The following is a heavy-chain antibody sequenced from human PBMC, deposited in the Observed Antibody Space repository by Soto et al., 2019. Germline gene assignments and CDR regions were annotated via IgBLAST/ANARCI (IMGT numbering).Heavy chain of an antibody. V-gene: IGHV4-30-2*01. CDR1: GGSISSGGYS. CDR3: ATAGGLGAVAADY. Sequence: QLQLQESGSGLVKPSQTLSLTCAVSGGSISSGGYSWSWIRQPPGKGLEWIGYIYHSGSTYYNPSLKSRVTTSVDRSKNQFSLKLSSVTAADTAVYYCATAGGLGAVAADYWGQGTLDTVSS. J-gene: IGHJ4*02. D-gene: IGHD6-19*01. CDR2: IYHSGST.